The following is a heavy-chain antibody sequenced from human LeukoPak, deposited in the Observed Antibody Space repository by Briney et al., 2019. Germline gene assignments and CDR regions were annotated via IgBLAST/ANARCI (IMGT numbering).Heavy chain of an antibody. D-gene: IGHD4-23*01. CDR2: IYTSGGT. V-gene: IGHV4-4*07. CDR1: GGSISTYH. Sequence: PSETLSLTCTISGGSISTYHWSWIRQPAGKGLEWIGRIYTSGGTDYNPSLKTRVTMSVDTSKNQFSLNLNSVTAADTAVYYCARESLNYGGNRILDYWGQGALVIVSS. CDR3: ARESLNYGGNRILDY. J-gene: IGHJ4*02.